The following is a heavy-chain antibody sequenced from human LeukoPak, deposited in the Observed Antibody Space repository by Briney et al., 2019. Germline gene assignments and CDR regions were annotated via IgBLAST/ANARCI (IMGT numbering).Heavy chain of an antibody. D-gene: IGHD2-21*02. CDR1: GGTFSSYA. J-gene: IGHJ3*02. CDR2: INPSGGST. V-gene: IGHV1-46*01. Sequence: ASVKVSCKASGGTFSSYAISWVRQAPGQGLEWMGIINPSGGSTTYAQKFQGRVIMTGDTSTSTVYMELRSLRSQDTAVYYCARANGGDSGDALDIWGQGTMVTVSS. CDR3: ARANGGDSGDALDI.